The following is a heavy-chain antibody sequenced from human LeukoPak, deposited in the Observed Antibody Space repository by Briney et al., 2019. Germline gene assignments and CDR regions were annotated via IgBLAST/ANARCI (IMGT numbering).Heavy chain of an antibody. V-gene: IGHV3-7*01. CDR2: INQDEI. CDR3: VRSYHPGGWFDP. CDR1: GFTFSSSW. J-gene: IGHJ5*02. Sequence: PGGSLRLSCVASGFTFSSSWMSWVRQGPGKGLEWVASINQDEIHYVDAVRGRFTISRDNAKNSLYLQMNSPTADDTAVYYCVRSYHPGGWFDPWGQGTLVTVSS. D-gene: IGHD2-2*01.